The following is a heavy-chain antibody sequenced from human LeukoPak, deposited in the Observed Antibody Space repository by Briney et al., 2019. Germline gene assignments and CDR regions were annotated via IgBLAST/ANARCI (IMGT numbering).Heavy chain of an antibody. J-gene: IGHJ4*02. CDR2: ISAYNGNT. CDR3: ARVIPDYYDSSGYPLFFDY. D-gene: IGHD3-22*01. Sequence: ASVKVSCKASGYTFINYGISWVRQAPGQGLEWLGWISAYNGNTHYAQKLQGRVTLTTDTSTSTAYMEVRSLRSDDTAVYFCARVIPDYYDSSGYPLFFDYWGQGTLVTVSS. V-gene: IGHV1-18*01. CDR1: GYTFINYG.